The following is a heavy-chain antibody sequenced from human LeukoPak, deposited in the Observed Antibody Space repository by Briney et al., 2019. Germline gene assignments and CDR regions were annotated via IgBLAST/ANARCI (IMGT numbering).Heavy chain of an antibody. CDR2: IYSGGST. J-gene: IGHJ4*02. CDR3: ARDPGGYFLDY. CDR1: GFTVSSNY. D-gene: IGHD3-10*01. V-gene: IGHV3-53*01. Sequence: TGGSLRLSCAASGFTVSSNYMSWVRQAPGKGLEWVSVIYSGGSTYYADSVKGRFTISRDNSKNTLYLQMNSLRAEDTAVYYCARDPGGYFLDYWGQGTLVTVSS.